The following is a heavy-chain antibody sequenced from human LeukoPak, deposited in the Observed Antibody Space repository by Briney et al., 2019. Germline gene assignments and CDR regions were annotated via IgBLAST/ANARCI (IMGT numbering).Heavy chain of an antibody. Sequence: PAGSLRLSCAASGFTFSDYYMSWIRQAPGKGLEWVSYISSSGSTIYYADSVKGRFTISRDNAKNSLYLQMNSLRAEDTAVYYCARAYYDILTGSPVFDYWGQGTLVTVSS. CDR2: ISSSGSTI. CDR1: GFTFSDYY. D-gene: IGHD3-9*01. CDR3: ARAYYDILTGSPVFDY. J-gene: IGHJ4*02. V-gene: IGHV3-11*01.